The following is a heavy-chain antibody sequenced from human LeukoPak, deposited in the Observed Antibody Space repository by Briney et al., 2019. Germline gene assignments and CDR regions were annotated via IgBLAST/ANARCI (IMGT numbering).Heavy chain of an antibody. D-gene: IGHD6-19*01. J-gene: IGHJ4*02. CDR1: GFTFSSYA. Sequence: GGSLRLSCAASGFTFSSYAMSWVRQAPGKGLEWVSVISGSGDTTYYADSVKGRFTISRDNSKNTVYLQMNSLRGEDTAVYYCAKGIAVAGNSQYFDYWGQGTLVLVSS. CDR2: ISGSGDTT. CDR3: AKGIAVAGNSQYFDY. V-gene: IGHV3-23*01.